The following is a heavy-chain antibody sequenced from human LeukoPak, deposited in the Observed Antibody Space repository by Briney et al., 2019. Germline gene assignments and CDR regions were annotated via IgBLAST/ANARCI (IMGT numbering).Heavy chain of an antibody. CDR1: GFTFDDYA. CDR3: ARSARRGALVPAALFDTRYYFYYYMDV. J-gene: IGHJ6*03. V-gene: IGHV3-20*04. Sequence: GGSLRLSCVASGFTFDDYAMSWVRQAPGKGLEWVSGINWDGGTTAYADSVRGRFTNSRDNAKNSLFLQVNSLRAEDAAFYYCARSARRGALVPAALFDTRYYFYYYMDVWGKGTTVSVSS. CDR2: INWDGGTT. D-gene: IGHD2-2*01.